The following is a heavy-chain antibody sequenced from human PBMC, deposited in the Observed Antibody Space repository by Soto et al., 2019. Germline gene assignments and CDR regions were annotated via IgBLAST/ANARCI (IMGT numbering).Heavy chain of an antibody. Sequence: PGGSLRLSCAASGFMFNSYVMHWVRRAPGKGLEWVAVISYDGSNKYYADSVKGRFTISRDNSKNTLYLQMNSLRAEDTAVYYCARNNILWWYPGMDVWGQGTTVTVSS. CDR3: ARNNILWWYPGMDV. J-gene: IGHJ6*02. CDR2: ISYDGSNK. V-gene: IGHV3-30-3*01. CDR1: GFMFNSYV. D-gene: IGHD2-21*01.